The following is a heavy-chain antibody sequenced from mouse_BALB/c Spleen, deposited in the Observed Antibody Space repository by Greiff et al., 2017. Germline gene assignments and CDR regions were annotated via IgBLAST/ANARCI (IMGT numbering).Heavy chain of an antibody. CDR3: ARDPDY. CDR1: GFTFSDYY. J-gene: IGHJ2*01. CDR2: ISDGGSYT. V-gene: IGHV5-4*02. Sequence: EVQGVESGGGLVKPGGSLKLSCAASGFTFSDYYMYWVRKTPEKRLEWVATISDGGSYTYYPDSVKGRFTISRDNAKNNLYLQMSSLKSEDTAMYYCARDPDYWGQGTTLTVSS.